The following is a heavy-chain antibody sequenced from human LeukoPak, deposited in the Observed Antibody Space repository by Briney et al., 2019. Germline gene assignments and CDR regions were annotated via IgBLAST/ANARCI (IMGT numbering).Heavy chain of an antibody. Sequence: AGRSLKLSCAASGFTFSSYAMHWVRQPPGRGLEWLTVISNDGNTKYYADSVRGRFTISRDNSKSTLYLQINGLRLDDTAVYYCARAMVRGVPFDYWGQGTLVTVSS. CDR1: GFTFSSYA. CDR2: ISNDGNTK. CDR3: ARAMVRGVPFDY. J-gene: IGHJ4*02. D-gene: IGHD3-10*01. V-gene: IGHV3-30-3*01.